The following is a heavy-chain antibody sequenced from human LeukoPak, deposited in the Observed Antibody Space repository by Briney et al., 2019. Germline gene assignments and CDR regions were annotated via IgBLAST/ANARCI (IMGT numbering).Heavy chain of an antibody. CDR3: ARGVVITSYYFDY. J-gene: IGHJ4*02. Sequence: PGGSLRLSCAASGFTFSSYSMNWVRQAPGKGLEWVSYISSSGSTKHYADSVKGRFTISRDNAKNSLYLQMNSLRGEDTAVYYCARGVVITSYYFDYWGQGILVTVSS. CDR2: ISSSGSTK. D-gene: IGHD3-22*01. CDR1: GFTFSSYS. V-gene: IGHV3-48*01.